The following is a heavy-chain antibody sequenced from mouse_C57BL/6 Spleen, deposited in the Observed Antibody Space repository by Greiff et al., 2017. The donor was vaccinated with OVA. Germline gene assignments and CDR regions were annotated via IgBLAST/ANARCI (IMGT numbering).Heavy chain of an antibody. CDR3: ARFYSDYDEGYYFDY. V-gene: IGHV1-7*01. CDR1: GYTFTSYW. Sequence: QVQLKQSGAELAKPGASVKLSCKASGYTFTSYWMHWVKQRPGQGLEWIGYINHSSGYNKYNQKFKDKATLTADKSSSTAYMQLSSLTYEDSAVYYCARFYSDYDEGYYFDYWGQGTTLTVSS. D-gene: IGHD2-4*01. CDR2: INHSSGYN. J-gene: IGHJ2*01.